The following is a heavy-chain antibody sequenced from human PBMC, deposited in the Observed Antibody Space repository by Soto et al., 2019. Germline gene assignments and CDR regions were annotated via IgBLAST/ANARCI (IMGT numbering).Heavy chain of an antibody. CDR2: ISYDGSKE. Sequence: GGSLILSCAASGFTFSNYVMHWVRQAPGKGLEWVADISYDGSKEYYADSVKGRFTISRDNSKSTLYLQMNSLRAEDTAVYYCARDRSPYSGAYYNYFDFWGQGTLVTVSS. V-gene: IGHV3-30*03. D-gene: IGHD1-26*01. J-gene: IGHJ4*02. CDR1: GFTFSNYV. CDR3: ARDRSPYSGAYYNYFDF.